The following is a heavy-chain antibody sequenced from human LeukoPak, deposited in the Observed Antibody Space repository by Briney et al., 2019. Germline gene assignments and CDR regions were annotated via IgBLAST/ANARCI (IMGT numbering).Heavy chain of an antibody. V-gene: IGHV4-4*07. CDR3: AIESDFWSGAYFDC. D-gene: IGHD3-3*01. J-gene: IGHJ4*02. CDR2: IYTSGST. CDR1: GGSISSYY. Sequence: SETLSLTCTVSGGSISSYYWSWIRQPAGKGLEWIGRIYTSGSTNYNPSLKSRVTMSVDTSKNQFSLKLSSVTAADTAVYYCAIESDFWSGAYFDCWGQGTLVTVSS.